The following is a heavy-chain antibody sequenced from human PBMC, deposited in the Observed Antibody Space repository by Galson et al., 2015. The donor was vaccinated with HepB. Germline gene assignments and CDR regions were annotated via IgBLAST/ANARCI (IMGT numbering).Heavy chain of an antibody. CDR2: MNPNSGNT. D-gene: IGHD2-15*01. V-gene: IGHV1-8*01. CDR3: ARDVRVDCSGGSCRTVGYGMDV. CDR1: GYTFTSYD. Sequence: SVKVSCKASGYTFTSYDINWVRQATGQGLEWMGWMNPNSGNTGYAQKFQGRVTMTRNTSISTAYMELSSLRSEDTAVYYCARDVRVDCSGGSCRTVGYGMDVWGQGTTVTVSS. J-gene: IGHJ6*02.